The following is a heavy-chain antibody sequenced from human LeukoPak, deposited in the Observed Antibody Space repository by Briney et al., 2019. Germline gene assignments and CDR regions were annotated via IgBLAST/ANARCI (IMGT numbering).Heavy chain of an antibody. V-gene: IGHV3-30*18. D-gene: IGHD2/OR15-2a*01. J-gene: IGHJ4*02. CDR2: ISYDGSNK. CDR1: GFTFSSYG. CDR3: AKDLSRGHSLFDY. Sequence: PGGSLRLSCAASGFTFSSYGMHWVRQAPGKGLEWVAVISYDGSNKYYADSVKGRFTISRDNSKNTLYLQMNSLRAEDTAVYYCAKDLSRGHSLFDYWGQGTLVTVSS.